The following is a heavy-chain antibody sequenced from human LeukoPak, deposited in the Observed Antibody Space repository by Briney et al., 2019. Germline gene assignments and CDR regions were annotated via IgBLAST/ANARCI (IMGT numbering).Heavy chain of an antibody. Sequence: SVKVSCKASGGTFSSYAISWVRQAPGQGLEWMGRIIPILGIANYAQKFQGRVTITADKSTSTAYMELSSLRSEDTAVYYCASSSGWYQGWFDPWGQGTLVTVSS. CDR2: IIPILGIA. J-gene: IGHJ5*02. CDR3: ASSSGWYQGWFDP. CDR1: GGTFSSYA. D-gene: IGHD6-19*01. V-gene: IGHV1-69*04.